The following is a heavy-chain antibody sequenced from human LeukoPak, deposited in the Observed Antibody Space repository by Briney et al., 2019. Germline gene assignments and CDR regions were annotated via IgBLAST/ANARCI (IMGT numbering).Heavy chain of an antibody. CDR2: ISYDGSNK. J-gene: IGHJ6*04. V-gene: IGHV3-30*18. CDR1: GFTFSSYG. D-gene: IGHD3-9*01. Sequence: PGRSLRLSCAASGFTFSSYGMHWVRQAPGKGLEWVAVISYDGSNKYYADSVKGRFTISRDNSKNTLYLQMNSLRAEDTAVYYCAKDLNGGYDILTGYYYYYGMDVWGKGTTVTVSS. CDR3: AKDLNGGYDILTGYYYYYGMDV.